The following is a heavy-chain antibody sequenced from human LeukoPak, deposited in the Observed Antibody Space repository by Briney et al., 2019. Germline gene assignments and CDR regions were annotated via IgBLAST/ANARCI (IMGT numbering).Heavy chain of an antibody. CDR2: IYTSGST. J-gene: IGHJ5*02. V-gene: IGHV4-61*02. CDR1: GGSISSGSYY. Sequence: KSSQTLSLTCTVSGGSISSGSYYWSWIRQPAGKGLEWIGRIYTSGSTNYNPSLKSRVTISVDTSKNQFSLKLSSVTAADTAVYYCARGEILWFGEKSSWFDPWGQGTLVTVSS. CDR3: ARGEILWFGEKSSWFDP. D-gene: IGHD3-10*01.